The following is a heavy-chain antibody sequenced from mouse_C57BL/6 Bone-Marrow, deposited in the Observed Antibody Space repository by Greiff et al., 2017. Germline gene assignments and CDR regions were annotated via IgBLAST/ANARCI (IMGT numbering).Heavy chain of an antibody. CDR3: AGGRLAWFAY. J-gene: IGHJ3*01. V-gene: IGHV5-6*01. Sequence: EVKLMESGGDLVKPGGSLKLSCAASGFTFSSYGMSWVRQTPDKRLEWVATISSGGSYTYYPDSVKGRFTISRDNGKNTLYLQMSSLKSEDTAMCYCAGGRLAWFAYWGQGTLVTVSA. CDR2: ISSGGSYT. D-gene: IGHD2-2*01. CDR1: GFTFSSYG.